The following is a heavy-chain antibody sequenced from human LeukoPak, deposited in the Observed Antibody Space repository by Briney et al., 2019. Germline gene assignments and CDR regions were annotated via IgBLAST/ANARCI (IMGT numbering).Heavy chain of an antibody. V-gene: IGHV4-59*11. J-gene: IGHJ4*02. CDR3: ARGARYFDY. CDR2: IYYTGST. CDR1: GGSISGHY. Sequence: PSETLSLTCTVSGGSISGHYWSWIRQPPGQGLEGIAYIYYTGSTNYNPSLKSRVTISVDTSKNQFSLKLSSVTAADTAVYYCARGARYFDYWGQGPLVTVSS.